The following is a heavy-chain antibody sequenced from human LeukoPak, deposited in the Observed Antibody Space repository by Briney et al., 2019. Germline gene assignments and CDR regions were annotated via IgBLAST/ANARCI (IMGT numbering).Heavy chain of an antibody. Sequence: PSETLSLTCTVSGYSISSGYYWGWIRQPPGKGLEWIGSIYHSGSTYYNPSLKSRVTISVDTSKNQFSLKLSSVTAADTAVYYCAAQSITMVRGVIISTIGFDPWGQGTLVTVSS. V-gene: IGHV4-38-2*02. CDR1: GYSISSGYY. CDR2: IYHSGST. D-gene: IGHD3-10*01. CDR3: AAQSITMVRGVIISTIGFDP. J-gene: IGHJ5*02.